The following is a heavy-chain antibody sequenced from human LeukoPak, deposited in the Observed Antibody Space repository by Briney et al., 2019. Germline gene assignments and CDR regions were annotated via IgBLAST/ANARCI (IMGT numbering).Heavy chain of an antibody. Sequence: GGSLRLSCAASGFTFSNNAMHWVRQAPGKGLEWVALISNDGRNKHYADSVKGRFTISRDNSKNTLYLQMNILRAEDTAVYYCAKVAKYYYGSETYYFFEHWGQGTPVTASS. CDR2: ISNDGRNK. CDR1: GFTFSNNA. V-gene: IGHV3-30*18. J-gene: IGHJ4*02. CDR3: AKVAKYYYGSETYYFFEH. D-gene: IGHD3-10*01.